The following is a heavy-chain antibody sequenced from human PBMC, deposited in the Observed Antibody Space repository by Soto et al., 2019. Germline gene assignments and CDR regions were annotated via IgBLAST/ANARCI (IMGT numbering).Heavy chain of an antibody. J-gene: IGHJ4*02. CDR3: VYSSFDY. CDR1: GLTVSNAY. D-gene: IGHD5-18*01. V-gene: IGHV3-66*02. CDR2: IYDNGTT. Sequence: GGSLRLSCAASGLTVSNAYMAWVRQAPGMGLEWVSVIYDNGTTYYADSVKGRFTISRDNTKNTLYLQMNSLRAEDTAVYYCVYSSFDYWGQGTLVTVSS.